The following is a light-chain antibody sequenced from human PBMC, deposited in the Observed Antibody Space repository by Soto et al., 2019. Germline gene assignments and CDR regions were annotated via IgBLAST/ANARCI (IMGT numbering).Light chain of an antibody. V-gene: IGKV3-20*01. J-gene: IGKJ2*01. Sequence: EIVLTQSPGTLSLSPGERATLSCRASQNFGNTFLACYQQKPGQAPRLLIYGASSRATGIPDRLSGSGSDTDVTLPISRLEPEDFAVYYCQQYGSSPYTFGQGTKLEIK. CDR3: QQYGSSPYT. CDR2: GAS. CDR1: QNFGNTF.